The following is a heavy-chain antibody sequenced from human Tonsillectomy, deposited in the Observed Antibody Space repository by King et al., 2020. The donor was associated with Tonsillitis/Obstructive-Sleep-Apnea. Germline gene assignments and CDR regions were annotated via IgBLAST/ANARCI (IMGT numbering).Heavy chain of an antibody. D-gene: IGHD3-22*01. CDR3: ARAVRFDSSGYYYSPFDY. CDR1: GYTFTGYY. CDR2: INPNSGGT. V-gene: IGHV1-2*02. J-gene: IGHJ4*02. Sequence: QLVQSGAEVKKPGASVKVSCKASGYTFTGYYMHWVRQAPGQGLEWMGWINPNSGGTNYAQKFQGRVTMTRDTSISTAYMELSWLRSDDTAVYYCARAVRFDSSGYYYSPFDYWGQGTLVTVSS.